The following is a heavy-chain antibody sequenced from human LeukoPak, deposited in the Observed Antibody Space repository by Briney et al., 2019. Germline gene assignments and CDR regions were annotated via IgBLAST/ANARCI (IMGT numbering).Heavy chain of an antibody. V-gene: IGHV3-23*01. CDR1: GFTFSSYA. CDR2: ISGSGGST. D-gene: IGHD2-2*01. Sequence: GGSLRLSCAASGFTFSSYAMSWVRQAPGKGLGWVSAISGSGGSTYYADSVKGRFTISRDNSKNTLYLQMNSLRAEDTAVYYCANGGPYCSSTSCYVYWGQGTLVTVSS. J-gene: IGHJ4*02. CDR3: ANGGPYCSSTSCYVY.